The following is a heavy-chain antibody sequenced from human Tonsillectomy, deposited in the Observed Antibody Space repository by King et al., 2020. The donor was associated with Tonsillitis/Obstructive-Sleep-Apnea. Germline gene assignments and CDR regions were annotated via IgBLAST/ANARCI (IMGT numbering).Heavy chain of an antibody. D-gene: IGHD2-2*02. CDR1: GGSFSGYY. J-gene: IGHJ5*02. Sequence: VQLQQWGAGLLKPSENLSLTCAVYGGSFSGYYWSWIRQPPGKGLEWIGEINHSGNTNYNPSLKSRVTISVDTSKNQFSLKLSSVTAADTAVYYCATLGYCSSTSCDNTWFDPWGQGTLVTVSS. CDR3: ATLGYCSSTSCDNTWFDP. V-gene: IGHV4-34*01. CDR2: INHSGNT.